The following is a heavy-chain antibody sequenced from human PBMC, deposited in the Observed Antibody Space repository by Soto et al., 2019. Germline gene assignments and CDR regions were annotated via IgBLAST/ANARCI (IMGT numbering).Heavy chain of an antibody. Sequence: ASVKVSCKASGYSFTDYHIHWVRQAPGQGLEWLGRINPKSGGTSTAQKFQGWVTMTTDTSISTASMELTRLTSDDTAIYYCARQGGTHGGKAYYYYGMDVWGQGTTVTVSS. CDR2: INPKSGGT. CDR1: GYSFTDYH. J-gene: IGHJ6*02. V-gene: IGHV1-2*04. D-gene: IGHD2-15*01. CDR3: ARQGGTHGGKAYYYYGMDV.